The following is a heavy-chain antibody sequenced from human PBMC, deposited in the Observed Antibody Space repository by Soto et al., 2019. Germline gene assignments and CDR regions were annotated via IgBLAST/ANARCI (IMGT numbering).Heavy chain of an antibody. Sequence: EVQLVESGGGLVQPGGSLRLSCAASGFTFSSYSMNWVRQAPGKGLEWVSYISSSSSTIYYADSVKGRFTISRDNAKNSLYLQMNSLSDEDTAVYYCARDSYCSSTSCTYGMDVWGQGTTVTVSS. CDR2: ISSSSSTI. D-gene: IGHD2-2*01. CDR1: GFTFSSYS. CDR3: ARDSYCSSTSCTYGMDV. J-gene: IGHJ6*02. V-gene: IGHV3-48*02.